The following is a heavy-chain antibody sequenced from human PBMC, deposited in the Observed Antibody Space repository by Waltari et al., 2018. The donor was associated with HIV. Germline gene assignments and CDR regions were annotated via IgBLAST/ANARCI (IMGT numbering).Heavy chain of an antibody. J-gene: IGHJ4*02. CDR3: ARDPPPPIRGGPRGYRAVFDY. D-gene: IGHD5-18*01. CDR1: GYTFTGSY. V-gene: IGHV1-2*02. Sequence: QVQLVQSGAEVKKPGASVKVSCKASGYTFTGSYMHWARLAPGQGLEWMGWINPNSGGTNYAQKFQGRVTMTRDTSISTAYMELSRLRSDDTAVYYCARDPPPPIRGGPRGYRAVFDYWGQGTLVTVSS. CDR2: INPNSGGT.